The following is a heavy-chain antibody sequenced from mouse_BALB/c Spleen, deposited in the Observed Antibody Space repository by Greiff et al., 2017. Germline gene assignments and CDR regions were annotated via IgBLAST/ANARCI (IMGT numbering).Heavy chain of an antibody. Sequence: EVQLQESGPELVKPGASVKMSCKASGYTFTSYVMHWVKQKPGQGLEWIGYINPYNDGTKYNEKFKGKATLTSDKSSSTAYMELSSLTSEDSAVYYCARNYGSSYVAWFAYWGQGTRVTVSA. CDR1: GYTFTSYV. CDR2: INPYNDGT. V-gene: IGHV1-14*01. D-gene: IGHD1-1*01. J-gene: IGHJ3*01. CDR3: ARNYGSSYVAWFAY.